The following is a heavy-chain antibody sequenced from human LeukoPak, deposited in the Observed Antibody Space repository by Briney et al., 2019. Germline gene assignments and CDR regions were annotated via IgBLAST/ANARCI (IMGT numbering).Heavy chain of an antibody. CDR2: IKSKTDGRTT. Sequence: GGSLRLSCAVSGFTFSKAWMSWVRQAPGKGLEWVGRIKSKTDGRTTDYAGPVKGRFTISRDDSKNTLYLQMSSLETEDTAVYYCTTDYYDTSGYSSYYWGQGTLVTVSS. CDR1: GFTFSKAW. CDR3: TTDYYDTSGYSSYY. D-gene: IGHD3-22*01. V-gene: IGHV3-15*01. J-gene: IGHJ4*02.